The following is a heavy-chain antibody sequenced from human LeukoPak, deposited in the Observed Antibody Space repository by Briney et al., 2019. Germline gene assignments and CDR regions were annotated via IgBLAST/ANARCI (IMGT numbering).Heavy chain of an antibody. Sequence: PSETLSLTCTVSGGSISSYYWSWIRQPPGKGLEWIGYIYYSGTTNYNPSLKSRVTILVDTSRNQFSLRLTSATAADTAVYYCARLPSGGTRLDYWGQGTLVTVSS. CDR3: ARLPSGGTRLDY. V-gene: IGHV4-59*08. CDR1: GGSISSYY. CDR2: IYYSGTT. D-gene: IGHD2-15*01. J-gene: IGHJ4*02.